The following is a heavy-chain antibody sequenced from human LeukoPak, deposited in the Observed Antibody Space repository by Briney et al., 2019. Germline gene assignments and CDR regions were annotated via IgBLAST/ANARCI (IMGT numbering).Heavy chain of an antibody. D-gene: IGHD3-22*01. CDR1: GGTFSSYA. CDR2: IIPIFGTA. Sequence: ASVKVSCKASGGTFSSYAISWARQAPGQGLEWMGGIIPIFGTANYAQKFQGRVTITTDESTSTAYMELSSLRSEDTAVYYCAREVNYYDSSGYYYVNWFDPWGQGTLVTVSS. V-gene: IGHV1-69*05. J-gene: IGHJ5*02. CDR3: AREVNYYDSSGYYYVNWFDP.